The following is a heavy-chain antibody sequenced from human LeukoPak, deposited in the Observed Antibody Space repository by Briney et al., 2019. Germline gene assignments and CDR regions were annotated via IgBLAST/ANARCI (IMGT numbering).Heavy chain of an antibody. CDR2: ISGSGGST. J-gene: IGHJ4*02. V-gene: IGHV3-23*01. CDR1: GFTFCSYA. CDR3: AKRPLALGVSLF. D-gene: IGHD3-10*01. Sequence: GGSLTLFYAASGFTFCSYAMIWVRQAPGKGLEWVSVISGSGGSTYYTDSVKGRLTISRDNSENTLYLQMNSLRAEDTAVYYCAKRPLALGVSLFWAREPLVTVSS.